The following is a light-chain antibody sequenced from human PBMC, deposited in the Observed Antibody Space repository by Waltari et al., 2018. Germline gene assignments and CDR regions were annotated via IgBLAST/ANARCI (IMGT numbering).Light chain of an antibody. CDR3: QAWDGNTFYV. CDR1: KLGAKY. Sequence: SFDLTQPPSVSVSPGQTASITCSGDKLGAKYACWYQQKPGQSPVLVIYQDNQRPSGIPERFSGSNSGNTVTLNISGTQAMDEADYYCQAWDGNTFYVFGTGTKVTVL. J-gene: IGLJ1*01. CDR2: QDN. V-gene: IGLV3-1*01.